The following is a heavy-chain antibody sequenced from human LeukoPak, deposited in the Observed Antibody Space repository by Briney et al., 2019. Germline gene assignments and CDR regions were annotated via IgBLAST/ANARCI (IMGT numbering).Heavy chain of an antibody. Sequence: GGSLRLSCAASGFTSSDYTMNWVRQSPGKGLEWVSGISVSDDSTYYADSVKGRFTISRDNSKNTLYLQMNSLRAEDTAVYYCAKDRGSGSYSTDYYGMDVWGQGTTVTVSS. J-gene: IGHJ6*02. CDR1: GFTSSDYT. D-gene: IGHD1-26*01. CDR2: ISVSDDST. V-gene: IGHV3-23*01. CDR3: AKDRGSGSYSTDYYGMDV.